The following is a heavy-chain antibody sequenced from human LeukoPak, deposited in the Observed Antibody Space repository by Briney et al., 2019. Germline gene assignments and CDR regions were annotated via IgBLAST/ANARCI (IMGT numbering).Heavy chain of an antibody. V-gene: IGHV3-23*01. D-gene: IGHD2-21*02. CDR1: GFTFSSYG. Sequence: GGSLRLSCAASGFTFSSYGMSWVRQAPGKGLEWASVISDRGDSTYYADSVKGRFTISRDSSKNTLYLQMNSLGGEDTALYYCAKGRWGLTINNFDLWGQGTMVTVSS. CDR3: AKGRWGLTINNFDL. CDR2: ISDRGDST. J-gene: IGHJ3*01.